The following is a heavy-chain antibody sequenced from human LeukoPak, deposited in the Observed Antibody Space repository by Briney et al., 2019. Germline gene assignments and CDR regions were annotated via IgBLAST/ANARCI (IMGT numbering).Heavy chain of an antibody. J-gene: IGHJ4*02. Sequence: SETLSLTCTVSGGSISSYYWSWIRQPPGKGLGWIGYIYYSGSTNYNPSLKSRVTISVDTSKNQFSLKLSSVTAADTAVYYCAMKGYSSGWYYFDYWGQGTLVTVSS. CDR1: GGSISSYY. V-gene: IGHV4-59*01. CDR3: AMKGYSSGWYYFDY. D-gene: IGHD6-19*01. CDR2: IYYSGST.